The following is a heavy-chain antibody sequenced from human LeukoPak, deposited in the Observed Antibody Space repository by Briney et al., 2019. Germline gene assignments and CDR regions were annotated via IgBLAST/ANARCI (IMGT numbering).Heavy chain of an antibody. Sequence: GGSLRLSCAASGFTFSSYEMNWVRQAPGKGLEWVSYISSSGSTIYYADSVKGRFTISRDNAKNSLYLQMNSLRAEDTAVYYCARDTLTENFDYWGQGTLVTVSS. D-gene: IGHD4/OR15-4a*01. CDR1: GFTFSSYE. V-gene: IGHV3-48*03. CDR3: ARDTLTENFDY. CDR2: ISSSGSTI. J-gene: IGHJ4*02.